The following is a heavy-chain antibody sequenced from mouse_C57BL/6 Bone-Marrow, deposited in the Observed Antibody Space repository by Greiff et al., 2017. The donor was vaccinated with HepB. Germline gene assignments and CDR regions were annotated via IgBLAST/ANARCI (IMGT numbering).Heavy chain of an antibody. Sequence: EVMLVESGGGLVQPGGSMKLSCVASGFTFSNYWMNWVRQSPEKGLEWVAQIRLKSDNYATHYAESVKGRFTISRDDSKSSVYLQMNNLRAEDTGIYYCTKNYYGSSYYFDYWGQGTTLTVSS. CDR1: GFTFSNYW. J-gene: IGHJ2*01. CDR3: TKNYYGSSYYFDY. CDR2: IRLKSDNYAT. V-gene: IGHV6-3*01. D-gene: IGHD1-1*01.